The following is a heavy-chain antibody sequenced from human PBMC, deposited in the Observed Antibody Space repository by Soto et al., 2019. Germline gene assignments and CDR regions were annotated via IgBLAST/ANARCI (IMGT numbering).Heavy chain of an antibody. J-gene: IGHJ4*02. V-gene: IGHV4-30-4*01. CDR2: IYYSGST. CDR1: GGSISSGDYY. Sequence: PSETLSLTCTVSGGSISSGDYYWSWIRQPPGKGLEWIGYIYYSGSTYYNPSLKSRVTISVDTSKNQFSLKLSSVTAADTAVYYCASAPGYYDSSGYYINYFDYWGQGTLVTVSS. CDR3: ASAPGYYDSSGYYINYFDY. D-gene: IGHD3-22*01.